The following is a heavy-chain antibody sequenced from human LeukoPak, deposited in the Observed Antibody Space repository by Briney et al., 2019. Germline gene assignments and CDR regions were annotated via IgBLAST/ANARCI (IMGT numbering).Heavy chain of an antibody. Sequence: GGSLRLSCAASGFTFSSYAVSWVRQAPGKGLEWVLAISGSGGSTYYADSVKGRFTISRDNSKNTLYLQMNSLRAEDTAVYYCAKVELGIPPVYFDYWGQGTLGTVSS. J-gene: IGHJ4*02. D-gene: IGHD7-27*01. CDR1: GFTFSSYA. CDR3: AKVELGIPPVYFDY. V-gene: IGHV3-23*01. CDR2: ISGSGGST.